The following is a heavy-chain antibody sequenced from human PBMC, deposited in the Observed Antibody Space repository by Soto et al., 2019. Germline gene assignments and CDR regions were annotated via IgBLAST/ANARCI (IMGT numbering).Heavy chain of an antibody. Sequence: QVQLVESGGGVVQPGRSLRLSCAASGFTFSSYGMHWVRQAPGKGLEWVAVIWYDGSNKYYADSVKGRFTISRDNSKDTLYLQMNSLRAEDTVVYYCARDSGRGYSYGFLDYYYGMDVWGQGTTVTVSS. D-gene: IGHD5-18*01. V-gene: IGHV3-33*01. CDR3: ARDSGRGYSYGFLDYYYGMDV. CDR2: IWYDGSNK. CDR1: GFTFSSYG. J-gene: IGHJ6*02.